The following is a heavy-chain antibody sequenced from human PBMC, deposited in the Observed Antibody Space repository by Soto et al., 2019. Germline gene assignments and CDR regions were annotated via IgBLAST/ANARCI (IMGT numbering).Heavy chain of an antibody. D-gene: IGHD2-21*02. CDR3: ARDSLYCGGDCHDY. V-gene: IGHV4-4*07. CDR2: IYTSGST. Sequence: LCLTCTVSCGYISIYYLNWIRQPAGKGLEWIGRIYTSGSTNYNPSLKSRVTMSVDTSKNQFSLRLSSVTAADTAVYYCARDSLYCGGDCHDYWGQGTLVTVSS. J-gene: IGHJ4*02. CDR1: CGYISIYY.